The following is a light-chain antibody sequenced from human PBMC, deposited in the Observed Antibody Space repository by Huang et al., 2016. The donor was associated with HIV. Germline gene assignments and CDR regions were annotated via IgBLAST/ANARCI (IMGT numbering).Light chain of an antibody. CDR2: GAS. CDR1: QGVSNN. Sequence: EIVMTQSPATLSVSPGERATLSCRASQGVSNNIGWYQQKPGQTPRLLIHGASTRATGIPGKFSGRGSGTDFTLTITSLQPEDSAVYYCQHYNNWPPWTFGPGTQVEI. CDR3: QHYNNWPPWT. V-gene: IGKV3D-15*01. J-gene: IGKJ1*01.